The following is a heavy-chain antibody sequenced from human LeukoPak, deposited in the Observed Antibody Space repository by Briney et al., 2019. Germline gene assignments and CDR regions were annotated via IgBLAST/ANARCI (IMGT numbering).Heavy chain of an antibody. CDR3: ARDSPTVPGVPSIV. V-gene: IGHV1-18*01. D-gene: IGHD2-15*01. CDR2: ISAYNGNT. CDR1: GYTFTSYG. Sequence: GASVKVSCKASGYTFTSYGISWVRQASGQGLEWMGWISAYNGNTNSAQKFQGRVTMTTDTSTSTAYMELRSLRSDDTAMYYCARDSPTVPGVPSIVWGQGTRVTVSA. J-gene: IGHJ4*02.